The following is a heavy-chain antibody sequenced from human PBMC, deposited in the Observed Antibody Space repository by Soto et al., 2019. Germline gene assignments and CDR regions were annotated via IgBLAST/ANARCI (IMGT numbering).Heavy chain of an antibody. CDR3: AKLLIAGVTPD. V-gene: IGHV4-34*01. CDR1: GGSFSGYY. J-gene: IGHJ4*02. D-gene: IGHD5-18*01. CDR2: SNHVGNT. Sequence: QVQLQQWGAGLLKPSETLSLTCAVYGGSFSGYYWSWIRQPPGKGLEWIGESNHVGNTNYNPSLRSRVTMSLSPSKNPFSLMLRAVTAAEPAGYYWAKLLIAGVTPDWGQGTLALVSS.